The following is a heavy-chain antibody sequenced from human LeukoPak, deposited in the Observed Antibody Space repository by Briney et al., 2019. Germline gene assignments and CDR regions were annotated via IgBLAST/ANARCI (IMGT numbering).Heavy chain of an antibody. J-gene: IGHJ4*02. CDR3: VQSSPTIDY. D-gene: IGHD5-12*01. Sequence: GGSLRLSRSASGFTFSNYWMHWVRQVPGKGLVWVSRINSDGSSTTYADSVKGRFTISRDNAKNTMYLQMNSLRVEDTAVYYCVQSSPTIDYWGQGTLVTVSS. V-gene: IGHV3-74*01. CDR2: INSDGSST. CDR1: GFTFSNYW.